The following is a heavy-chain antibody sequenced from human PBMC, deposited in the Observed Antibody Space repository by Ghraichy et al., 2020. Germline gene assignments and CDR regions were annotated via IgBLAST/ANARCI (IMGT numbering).Heavy chain of an antibody. Sequence: GGSLRLSCAASGFTFSSYAMSWVRQAPGKGLEWVSAISGSGGSTYYADSVKGRFTISRDNSKNTLYLQMNSLRAEDTAVYYCAKDSAFDSYYDSSYFQHWGQGTLVTVSS. CDR1: GFTFSSYA. CDR2: ISGSGGST. V-gene: IGHV3-23*01. CDR3: AKDSAFDSYYDSSYFQH. J-gene: IGHJ1*01. D-gene: IGHD3-22*01.